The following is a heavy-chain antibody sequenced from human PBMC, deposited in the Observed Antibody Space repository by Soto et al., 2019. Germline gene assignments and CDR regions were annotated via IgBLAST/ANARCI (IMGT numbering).Heavy chain of an antibody. Sequence: QVQLVESGGGVVQPGRSLRLSCAASGFTFSSYAMHWVRQAPGKGLEWVAVISYDGSNKYYADSVKGRFTISRDNSKNTMYLQMNSLRAEDTAVYYCARDPGGTDFGVWTYYFDYWGQGTLVTVSS. J-gene: IGHJ4*02. CDR1: GFTFSSYA. CDR2: ISYDGSNK. D-gene: IGHD3-3*01. V-gene: IGHV3-30-3*01. CDR3: ARDPGGTDFGVWTYYFDY.